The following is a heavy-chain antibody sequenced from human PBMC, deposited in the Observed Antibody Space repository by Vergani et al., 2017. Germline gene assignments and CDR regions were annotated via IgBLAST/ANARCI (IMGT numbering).Heavy chain of an antibody. J-gene: IGHJ3*02. V-gene: IGHV3-30*18. Sequence: QVQLVESGGGVVQPGRSLRLSCAASGFTFSSYGMHWVRQAPGKGLEWVAVISYDGSNKYYADSVKGRFTISRDNSKNTLYLQMNSLRAEDTAVYYCAKGDYDDSSGYYYVHAFDIWGQGTMVTVSS. D-gene: IGHD3-22*01. CDR3: AKGDYDDSSGYYYVHAFDI. CDR2: ISYDGSNK. CDR1: GFTFSSYG.